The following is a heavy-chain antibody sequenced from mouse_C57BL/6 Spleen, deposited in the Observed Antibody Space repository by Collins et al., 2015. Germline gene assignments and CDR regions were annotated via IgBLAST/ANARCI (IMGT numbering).Heavy chain of an antibody. D-gene: IGHD1-1*01. CDR3: ARGPITTVVERDYAMDY. J-gene: IGHJ4*01. V-gene: IGHV1-22*01. CDR2: INPNNGGT. CDR1: GYTFTDYN. Sequence: EVQLQQSGPELVKPGASVKISCKASGYTFTDYNMHWVKQSHGKSLEWIGYINPNNGGTSYNQKFKGKATLTVNKSSSTAYMELRSLTSEDSAVYYCARGPITTVVERDYAMDYWGQGTSVTVSS.